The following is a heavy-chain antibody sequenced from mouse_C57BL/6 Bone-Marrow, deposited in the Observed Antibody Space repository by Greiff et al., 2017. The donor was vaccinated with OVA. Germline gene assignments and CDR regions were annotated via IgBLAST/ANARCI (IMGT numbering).Heavy chain of an antibody. CDR1: GYSITSGYY. J-gene: IGHJ1*03. CDR3: ARGLWYFDV. V-gene: IGHV3-6*01. Sequence: DSGPGLVKPSQSLSLTCSVTGYSITSGYYWNWIRQFPGNKLEWMGYISYDGSNNYHPSLKNRIPITRDTSENQFFLKLNSVTTEDTATYYCARGLWYFDVWGTGTTVTVSS. CDR2: ISYDGSN.